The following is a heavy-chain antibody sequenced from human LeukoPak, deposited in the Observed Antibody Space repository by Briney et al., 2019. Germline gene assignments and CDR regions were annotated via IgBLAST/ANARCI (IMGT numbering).Heavy chain of an antibody. Sequence: GGSLRLSCAVSGFTFSNYGMHWVRQAPGKGLEWVACISYDGSKKYYADSVKGRFTISRDNSKNTLYLQMNSLRAEDTAVYYCAKAGGAYSSTYYFHYWGQGTLVTVSS. D-gene: IGHD6-6*01. CDR2: ISYDGSKK. CDR1: GFTFSNYG. J-gene: IGHJ4*02. CDR3: AKAGGAYSSTYYFHY. V-gene: IGHV3-30*18.